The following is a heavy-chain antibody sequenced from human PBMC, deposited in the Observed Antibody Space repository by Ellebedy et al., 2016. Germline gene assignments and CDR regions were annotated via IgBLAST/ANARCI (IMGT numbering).Heavy chain of an antibody. CDR1: GYIFISYG. J-gene: IGHJ6*02. CDR2: ISTYYGNT. CDR3: ATAVTPKWRDESGSYFLHYNGLDV. V-gene: IGHV1-18*01. Sequence: ASVKVSCKASGYIFISYGINWVRQAPGQGLEWMGWISTYYGNTNYAQNLQGRITMTEDTSTDTAYMELSSLRSDDTAVYYCATAVTPKWRDESGSYFLHYNGLDVWGQGTTVTVSS. D-gene: IGHD1-26*01.